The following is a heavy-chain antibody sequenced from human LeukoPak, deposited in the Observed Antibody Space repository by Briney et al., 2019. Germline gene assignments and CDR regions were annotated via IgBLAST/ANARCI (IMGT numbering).Heavy chain of an antibody. CDR2: ISGNSDST. CDR3: TVDRGAFDI. CDR1: GFTFSSYA. D-gene: IGHD5-12*01. Sequence: GGSLRLSCAASGFTFSSYAMSWVRQAPGKGLEWVSAISGNSDSTYYANSVKGRFTISRDNSKNTLYLQMNSLRAEDTAVYYCTVDRGAFDIWGQGTLATVSS. V-gene: IGHV3-23*01. J-gene: IGHJ3*02.